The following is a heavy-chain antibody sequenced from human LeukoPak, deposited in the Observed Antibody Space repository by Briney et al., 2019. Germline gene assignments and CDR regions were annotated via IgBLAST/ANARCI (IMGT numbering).Heavy chain of an antibody. CDR1: GYYISSGYF. D-gene: IGHD3-9*01. Sequence: SETLSLTCDVSGYYISSGYFWGWMRQPPGKGLEWIGSIYSTGDTYYSPSLKSRVTISADTSKNQFSLKVTSVTAADTAIYYCASKPTVIKSIYMDVWGKGTTVTVSS. V-gene: IGHV4-38-2*01. J-gene: IGHJ6*03. CDR3: ASKPTVIKSIYMDV. CDR2: IYSTGDT.